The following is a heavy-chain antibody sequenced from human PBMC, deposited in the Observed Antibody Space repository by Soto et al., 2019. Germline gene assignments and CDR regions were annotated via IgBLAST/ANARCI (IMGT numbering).Heavy chain of an antibody. CDR3: ARELGYCSGGSCYGPWDAFDI. V-gene: IGHV1-69*04. CDR2: IIPILGIA. CDR1: GGTFSSYS. J-gene: IGHJ3*02. D-gene: IGHD2-15*01. Sequence: GASVKVSCKASGGTFSSYSISWVRQAPGQGHEWMGRIIPILGIANYAQKLQGRVTITADKSTSTAYMVLSSLRSEDTAVYYCARELGYCSGGSCYGPWDAFDIWGQGTMVTVSS.